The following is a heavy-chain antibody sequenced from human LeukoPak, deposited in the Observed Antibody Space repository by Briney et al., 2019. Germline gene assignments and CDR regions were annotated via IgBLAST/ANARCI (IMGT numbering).Heavy chain of an antibody. CDR2: IYYSGST. Sequence: SETLSLTCTVSGGSISSYYWSWLRQPPGKGLEWIGYIYYSGSTNYNPSLKSRVTISVDTSKNQFSLKLSSVTAADTAVYYCARENRLYYYGSGSSQDWFDPWGQGTLVTVSS. CDR1: GGSISSYY. J-gene: IGHJ5*02. V-gene: IGHV4-59*01. CDR3: ARENRLYYYGSGSSQDWFDP. D-gene: IGHD3-10*01.